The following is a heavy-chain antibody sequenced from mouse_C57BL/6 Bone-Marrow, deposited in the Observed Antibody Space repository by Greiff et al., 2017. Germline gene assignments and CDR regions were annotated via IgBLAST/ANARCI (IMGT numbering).Heavy chain of an antibody. V-gene: IGHV1-15*01. CDR2: IDPETGGT. CDR3: TRGIYAYYFDY. Sequence: VQLQQSGAELVRPGASVTLSCKASGYTFTDYEMHWVKQTPVHGLEWIGAIDPETGGTAYNQKFQGKAILTADKSSSTAYLELRSLTSEDAAVYYCTRGIYAYYFDYWGQGTTLTVSS. D-gene: IGHD2-3*01. J-gene: IGHJ2*01. CDR1: GYTFTDYE.